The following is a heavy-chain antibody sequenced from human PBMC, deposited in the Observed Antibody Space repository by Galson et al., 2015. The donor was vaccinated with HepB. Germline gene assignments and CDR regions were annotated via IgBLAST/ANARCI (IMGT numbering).Heavy chain of an antibody. CDR1: GYSFTSYW. Sequence: QSGGEVTKPGESLTISCKGSGYSFTSYWIGWVRQMPGKGLEWMGIIYPGDSDTRYSPSFQGQVTISADKSISTAYLQWSSLKASDTAMYYCARRGSSGWYLWNHNWFDPWGQGTLVTVSS. CDR3: ARRGSSGWYLWNHNWFDP. CDR2: IYPGDSDT. J-gene: IGHJ5*02. D-gene: IGHD6-19*01. V-gene: IGHV5-51*03.